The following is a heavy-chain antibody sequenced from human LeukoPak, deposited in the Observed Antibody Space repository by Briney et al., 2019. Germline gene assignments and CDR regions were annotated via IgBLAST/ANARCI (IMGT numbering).Heavy chain of an antibody. Sequence: GGSLRLSRAASGFTFSSYSMNWVRQAPGKGLEWVSSISSSSSYIYYADSVKGRFTISRDNAKNSLYLQMNSLRAEDTAVYYCARDFGYGDYFDYWGQGTLVTVSS. D-gene: IGHD4-17*01. J-gene: IGHJ4*02. CDR1: GFTFSSYS. CDR3: ARDFGYGDYFDY. CDR2: ISSSSSYI. V-gene: IGHV3-21*01.